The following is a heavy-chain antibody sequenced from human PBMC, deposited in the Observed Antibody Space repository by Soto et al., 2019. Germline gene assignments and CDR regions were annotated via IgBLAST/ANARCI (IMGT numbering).Heavy chain of an antibody. J-gene: IGHJ4*02. CDR1: GFSLSTRGVG. V-gene: IGHV2-5*02. CDR2: IYWDDDK. D-gene: IGHD6-19*01. Sequence: QITLKESGPTLVKPTQTLTLTCTFSGFSLSTRGVGVGWLRQPPGKALEWLALIYWDDDKRYSPSLKSRLTITKDTSKNQVVLTMTNMDPVATATYYCAHTRFNWLVRYYFGYWGQGTRVTV. CDR3: AHTRFNWLVRYYFGY.